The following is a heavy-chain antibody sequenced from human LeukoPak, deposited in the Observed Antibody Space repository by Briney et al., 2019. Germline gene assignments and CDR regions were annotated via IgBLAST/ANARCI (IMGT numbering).Heavy chain of an antibody. D-gene: IGHD3-22*01. J-gene: IGHJ4*02. CDR1: GFTFSRHW. V-gene: IGHV3-7*03. CDR2: IKHDGSEK. Sequence: PGGSLRLSCAASGFTFSRHWMTWVRQAPGKGLEWVANIKHDGSEKNYVDSVKGRFTISRDNAKNSLYLQMNSLRAEDTAVYYCATPLDYYDRSDSHQGGDWGQGTLVTVS. CDR3: ATPLDYYDRSDSHQGGD.